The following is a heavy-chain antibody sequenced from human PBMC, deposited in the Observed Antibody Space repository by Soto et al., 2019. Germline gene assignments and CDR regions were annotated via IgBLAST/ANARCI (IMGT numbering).Heavy chain of an antibody. Sequence: QVQLVQSGAEVKKPGSSVKVSCKASGGTFSSYAISWVRQAPGQGLEWMGGIIPIFGTANYAQKFQGRVTITADESTSTAYMELSSLRSEDTAVYYCAREPILRYFDWCSGGNWFDPWGQGTLVTVSS. V-gene: IGHV1-69*12. J-gene: IGHJ5*02. CDR2: IIPIFGTA. CDR3: AREPILRYFDWCSGGNWFDP. CDR1: GGTFSSYA. D-gene: IGHD3-9*01.